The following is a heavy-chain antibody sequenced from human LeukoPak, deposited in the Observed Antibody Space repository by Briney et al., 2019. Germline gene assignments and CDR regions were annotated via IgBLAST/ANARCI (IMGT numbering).Heavy chain of an antibody. Sequence: GGSLRLSYAASGFTFSSYWMHWVRQAPGKGLVWVSRINSDGSSTSYADSVKGRFTISRDNAKNTLYLQMNSLRAEDTAVYYCARGLGGSGSYYNGNWFDPWGQGTLVTVSS. J-gene: IGHJ5*02. D-gene: IGHD3-10*01. V-gene: IGHV3-74*01. CDR2: INSDGSST. CDR3: ARGLGGSGSYYNGNWFDP. CDR1: GFTFSSYW.